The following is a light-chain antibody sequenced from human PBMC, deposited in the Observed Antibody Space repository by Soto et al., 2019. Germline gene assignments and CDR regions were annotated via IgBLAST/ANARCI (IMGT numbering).Light chain of an antibody. CDR3: SSYTSISTLGV. J-gene: IGLJ3*02. CDR1: SSDIGGYNF. CDR2: DVA. V-gene: IGLV2-14*03. Sequence: QSVLTQPASVSGSPEQSITISCTGTSSDIGGYNFVSWYQQHPGKAPKLIIYDVANRPSGVSNRFSGSKSGNTASLTISGLQAEDEADYYCSSYTSISTLGVFGGGTKVTVL.